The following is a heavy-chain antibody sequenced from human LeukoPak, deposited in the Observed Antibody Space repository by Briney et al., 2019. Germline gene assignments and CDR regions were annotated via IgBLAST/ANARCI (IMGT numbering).Heavy chain of an antibody. CDR2: IWYDGSNK. V-gene: IGHV3-33*01. CDR3: AAVRGCGGDCYYLDY. Sequence: GGSLRLSCATSGFTLRYYQMNWVRQAPGKGLEWVTIIWYDGSNKYYADSVKGRFIISRDNSKNTLYLQMNSLRAEDTAVYYCAAVRGCGGDCYYLDYWGQGTLVTVSS. J-gene: IGHJ4*02. D-gene: IGHD2-21*02. CDR1: GFTLRYYQ.